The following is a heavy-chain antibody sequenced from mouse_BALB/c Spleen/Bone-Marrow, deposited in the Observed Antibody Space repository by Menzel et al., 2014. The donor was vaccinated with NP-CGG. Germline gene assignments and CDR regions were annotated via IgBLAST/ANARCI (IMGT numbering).Heavy chain of an antibody. D-gene: IGHD2-3*01. V-gene: IGHV1S56*01. CDR3: ARWLLPSYAMDY. J-gene: IGHJ4*01. CDR2: IYPVNVHA. Sequence: VQLQQSGPELVKPGASVRISCKASGYTFTNYYIHWVKQRPGQGLEWIGWIYPVNVHANFNEKFRGKATLTADKSSSTAYMQLSSLTSEDSAVYFCARWLLPSYAMDYWGQGTSVTVSS. CDR1: GYTFTNYY.